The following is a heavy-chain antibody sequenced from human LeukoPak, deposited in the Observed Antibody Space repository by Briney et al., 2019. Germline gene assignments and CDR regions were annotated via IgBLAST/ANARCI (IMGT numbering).Heavy chain of an antibody. CDR1: GYNFTSYW. Sequence: GESLKISCKGSGYNFTSYWIGWVRQMPGKGLEWMGIIYLGDSDIRYPGDSHIRYSPSFQGHVTISADKSINTAYLQWNSLKASDTAMYYCARLKGSGSYYKFDPWGQGTLVTVSS. V-gene: IGHV5-51*01. CDR2: IYLGDSDIRYPGDSHI. D-gene: IGHD3-10*01. J-gene: IGHJ5*02. CDR3: ARLKGSGSYYKFDP.